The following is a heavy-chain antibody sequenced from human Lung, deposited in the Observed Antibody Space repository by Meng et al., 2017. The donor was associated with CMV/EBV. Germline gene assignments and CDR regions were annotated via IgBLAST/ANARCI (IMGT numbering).Heavy chain of an antibody. CDR3: ARDMDTFDY. J-gene: IGHJ4*02. Sequence: LSCAASEFTFSGYRMTWVRQAPGRGLEWVSSISSSSSYIYYADSVRGRFTISRDNAKNSLYLQMNSLRAEDTAVYYCARDMDTFDYWGQGTLVTVSS. CDR2: ISSSSSYI. V-gene: IGHV3-21*01. D-gene: IGHD5-18*01. CDR1: EFTFSGYR.